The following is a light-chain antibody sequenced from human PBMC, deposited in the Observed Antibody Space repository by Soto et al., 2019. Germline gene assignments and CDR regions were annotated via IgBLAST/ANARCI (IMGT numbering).Light chain of an antibody. V-gene: IGKV1-9*01. Sequence: DIQLTQSPSFLSASVGDRVTITCRASQGISSYLAWYQQKPGKAPKLLIYAASTLQSGVPSRFSGSGSGTEFTLTISSLQHEDFATYYCQQLNSYPFFGPGTKVDIK. CDR1: QGISSY. CDR2: AAS. CDR3: QQLNSYPF. J-gene: IGKJ3*01.